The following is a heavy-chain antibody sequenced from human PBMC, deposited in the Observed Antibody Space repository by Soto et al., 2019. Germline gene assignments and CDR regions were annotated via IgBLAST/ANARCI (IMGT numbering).Heavy chain of an antibody. J-gene: IGHJ6*02. CDR2: IYRGST. V-gene: IGHV4-59*12. D-gene: IGHD3-16*01. CDR3: ARNGGGFLAYMDV. CDR1: GGSISRYY. Sequence: PSETLSLTCTVSGGSISRYYWSWIRQPPGKGLEWIGYIYRGSTNYNPSLKSRVTISVDTSKNQFSLKLSSVTAVDTAVYYCARNGGGFLAYMDVWGQGTTVSVSS.